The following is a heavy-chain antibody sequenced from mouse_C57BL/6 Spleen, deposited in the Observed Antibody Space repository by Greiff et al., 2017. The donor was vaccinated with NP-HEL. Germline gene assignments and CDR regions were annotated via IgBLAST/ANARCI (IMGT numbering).Heavy chain of an antibody. J-gene: IGHJ2*01. CDR2: LDPENGDT. Sequence: EVQLQQSGAELVRPGASVKLSCTASGFNIKDDYMHWVKQRPEQGLEWIGWLDPENGDTEYASKFQGKATITADTSSNTAYLQLSSLTSEDTAVYYCTTTTVVASYYFDYWGQGTTLTVSS. V-gene: IGHV14-4*01. D-gene: IGHD1-1*01. CDR3: TTTTVVASYYFDY. CDR1: GFNIKDDY.